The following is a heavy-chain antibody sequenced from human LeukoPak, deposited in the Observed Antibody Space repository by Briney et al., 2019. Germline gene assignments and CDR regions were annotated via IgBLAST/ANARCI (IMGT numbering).Heavy chain of an antibody. D-gene: IGHD3-10*01. J-gene: IGHJ3*02. CDR2: IYYSGST. CDR3: ARDNSMVRGNDAFDI. Sequence: SETLSLTCTVSGASISSGGYYWSWIRQHPGKGLEWIGYIYYSGSTYYNPSLKGRVTISVDTSKNQFSLKLSSVTAADTAVYYCARDNSMVRGNDAFDIWGQGTMVTVSS. V-gene: IGHV4-31*03. CDR1: GASISSGGYY.